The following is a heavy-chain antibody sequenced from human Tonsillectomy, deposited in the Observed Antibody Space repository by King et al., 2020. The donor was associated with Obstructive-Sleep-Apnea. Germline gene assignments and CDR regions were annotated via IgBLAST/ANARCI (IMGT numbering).Heavy chain of an antibody. D-gene: IGHD6-13*01. CDR2: IYYSGST. J-gene: IGHJ4*02. Sequence: VQLQESGPGLVKPSETLSLTCTVSGGSISSYYWSWIRQPPGKGLEWIGYIYYSGSTNYNPSLKSRVTISVDTSKNQFSLKLSSVTAADTAVYYCARAPPAWQLEYYFDYWGQGTLVTVSS. CDR3: ARAPPAWQLEYYFDY. V-gene: IGHV4-59*01. CDR1: GGSISSYY.